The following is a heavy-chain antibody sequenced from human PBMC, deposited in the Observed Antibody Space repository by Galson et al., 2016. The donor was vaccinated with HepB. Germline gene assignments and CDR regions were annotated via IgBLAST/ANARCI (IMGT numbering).Heavy chain of an antibody. CDR1: GFTFDDYT. J-gene: IGHJ6*04. CDR3: AKSGADLVYYALDV. CDR2: ISWDGSGT. Sequence: SLRLSCAASGFTFDDYTMRWVRQAPGKGLEWVSLISWDGSGTSYADSVKGRFTISRDNSKNSLYLQMDSLRIEDTALYYCAKSGADLVYYALDVWGKGTPVTVSS. D-gene: IGHD1-26*01. V-gene: IGHV3-43*01.